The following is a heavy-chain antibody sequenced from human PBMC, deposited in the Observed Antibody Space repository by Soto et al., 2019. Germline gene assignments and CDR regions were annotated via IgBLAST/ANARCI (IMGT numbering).Heavy chain of an antibody. D-gene: IGHD3-10*01. V-gene: IGHV4-59*08. J-gene: IGHJ4*02. CDR2: IYYSGST. Sequence: SETLSLTCTVSGGSMSSYYWSWIRQPPGKGLEWIGFIYYSGSTNYNPSLKSRVTISVDTSKNQFSLKLSSVTAADTAVYYCARSRSGPTFFDYWGQGTLVTVSS. CDR1: GGSMSSYY. CDR3: ARSRSGPTFFDY.